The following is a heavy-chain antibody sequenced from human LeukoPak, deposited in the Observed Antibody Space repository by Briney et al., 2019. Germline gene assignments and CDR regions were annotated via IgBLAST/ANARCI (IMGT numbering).Heavy chain of an antibody. V-gene: IGHV4-4*09. CDR3: ARRPYYYYYYMDV. CDR1: GGSISSYY. CDR2: IYTSGST. J-gene: IGHJ6*03. Sequence: SETLSLTCTVSGGSISSYYWSWIRQPPGKGLEWIGYIYTSGSTNYNPSLKSRVTTSVDTSKNQFSLKLSSVTAADTAVYYCARRPYYYYYYMDVWGKGTTVTVSS.